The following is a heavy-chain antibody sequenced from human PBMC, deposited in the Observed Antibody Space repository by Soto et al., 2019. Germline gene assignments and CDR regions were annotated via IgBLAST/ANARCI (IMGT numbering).Heavy chain of an antibody. CDR3: EHSDGGYEIIYFDF. CDR1: GFSFTTAGVA. CDR2: IYYNDDR. V-gene: IGHV2-5*01. Sequence: QITLQESGPPLVKPTQTLTLTCTFSGFSFTTAGVAVGWIRQTPGGALEWLTLIYYNDDRRFSPSLKTRLTITGDTSKNQVVLSLTNVDPGDTATYFCEHSDGGYEIIYFDFWGQGIPVTVSS. J-gene: IGHJ4*02. D-gene: IGHD5-12*01.